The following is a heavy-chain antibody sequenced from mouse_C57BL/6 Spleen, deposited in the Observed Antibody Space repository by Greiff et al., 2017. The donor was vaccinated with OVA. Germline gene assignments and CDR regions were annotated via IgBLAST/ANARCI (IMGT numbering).Heavy chain of an antibody. CDR1: GYTFTSYW. D-gene: IGHD2-10*01. CDR2: IDPSDSYT. J-gene: IGHJ4*01. V-gene: IGHV1-59*01. Sequence: QVQLQQSGAELVRPGTSVKLSCKASGYTFTSYWMHWVKQRPGQGLEWIGVIDPSDSYTNYNQKFKGKATLTVDTSSSTAYMQLSSLTSEDSAVYYCARDLLMAMDYWGQGTSVTVSS. CDR3: ARDLLMAMDY.